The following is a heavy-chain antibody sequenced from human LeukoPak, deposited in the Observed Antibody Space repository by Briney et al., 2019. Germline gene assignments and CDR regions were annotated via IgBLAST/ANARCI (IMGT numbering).Heavy chain of an antibody. J-gene: IGHJ3*02. Sequence: SETLSLTCTVSGGSISSYYWSWIRQPAGKGLEWIGRIYTSGSTNYNPSLKSRVTMSVDTSKNRFSLKLSSVTAADTAVYYCARILRTPNYYDNSGHAFDIWGQGTMVTVSS. CDR1: GGSISSYY. V-gene: IGHV4-4*07. CDR3: ARILRTPNYYDNSGHAFDI. D-gene: IGHD3-22*01. CDR2: IYTSGST.